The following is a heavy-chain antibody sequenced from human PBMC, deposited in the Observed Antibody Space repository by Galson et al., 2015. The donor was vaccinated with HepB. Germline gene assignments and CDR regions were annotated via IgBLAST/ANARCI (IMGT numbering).Heavy chain of an antibody. Sequence: SLRLSCAASGFTFSSYSMNWVRQAPGKGLEWVSYISSSSSTIYYADSVKGRFTISRDNAKNSLYLQMNSLRDEDTAVYYCARDDSGYSSSWYGDGWGMDVWGQGTTVTVSS. CDR2: ISSSSSTI. CDR3: ARDDSGYSSSWYGDGWGMDV. CDR1: GFTFSSYS. D-gene: IGHD6-13*01. V-gene: IGHV3-48*02. J-gene: IGHJ6*02.